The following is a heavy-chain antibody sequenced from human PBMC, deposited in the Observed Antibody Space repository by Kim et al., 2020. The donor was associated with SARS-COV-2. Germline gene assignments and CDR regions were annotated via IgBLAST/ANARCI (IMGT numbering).Heavy chain of an antibody. V-gene: IGHV1-18*01. CDR2: ISAYNGNT. CDR3: ARDRDQRYFDWLTSYYYYGMDV. J-gene: IGHJ6*02. D-gene: IGHD3-9*01. CDR1: GYTFTSYG. Sequence: ASVKVSCKASGYTFTSYGISWVRQAPGQGLEWMGWISAYNGNTNYAQKLQGRVTMTTDTSTSTAYMELRSLRSDDTAVYYCARDRDQRYFDWLTSYYYYGMDVWGQGTTVTVSS.